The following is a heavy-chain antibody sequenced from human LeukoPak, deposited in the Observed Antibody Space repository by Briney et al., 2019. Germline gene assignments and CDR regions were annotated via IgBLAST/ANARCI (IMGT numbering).Heavy chain of an antibody. V-gene: IGHV4-30-4*01. CDR1: GGSISSGDYY. CDR2: INHSGST. D-gene: IGHD3-16*02. CDR3: ARADYDYVWGSYRFDY. Sequence: SQTLSLTCTVSGGSISSGDYYWSWIRQPPGKGLEWIGEINHSGSTNYNPSLKSRVTISVDTSKNQFSLKLSSVTAADTAVYYCARADYDYVWGSYRFDYWGQGTLVTVSS. J-gene: IGHJ4*02.